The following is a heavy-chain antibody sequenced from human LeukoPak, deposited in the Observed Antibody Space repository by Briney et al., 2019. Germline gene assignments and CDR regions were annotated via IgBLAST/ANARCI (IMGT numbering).Heavy chain of an antibody. CDR2: INHSGST. D-gene: IGHD3-22*01. V-gene: IGHV4-34*01. Sequence: SETLSLTCAVYGGSFSGYYWSWIRQPPGKGLEWIGEINHSGSTNYSPSLKSRVTISVDTSKNQFSLKLSSVTAADTAVYYCARSITMIVVVREYFDYWGQGTLVTVSS. CDR1: GGSFSGYY. CDR3: ARSITMIVVVREYFDY. J-gene: IGHJ4*02.